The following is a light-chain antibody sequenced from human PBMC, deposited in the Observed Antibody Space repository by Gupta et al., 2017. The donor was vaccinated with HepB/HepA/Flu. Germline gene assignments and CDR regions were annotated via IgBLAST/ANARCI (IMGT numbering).Light chain of an antibody. CDR3: QHFNTYLA. Sequence: DIQLTQSPPFLSAAVGDRVTITCRASQGISNFLAWYQQKPGKAPKLLIYAASTGQSGVPSRFSGSGYGTEFSLTISSRQPEDFATYHSQHFNTYLAFGGGTKVEIK. CDR2: AAS. V-gene: IGKV1-9*01. CDR1: QGISNF. J-gene: IGKJ4*01.